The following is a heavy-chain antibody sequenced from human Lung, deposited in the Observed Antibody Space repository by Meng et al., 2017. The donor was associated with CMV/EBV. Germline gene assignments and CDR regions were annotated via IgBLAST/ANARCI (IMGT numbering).Heavy chain of an antibody. Sequence: ASXXVSXKASGYTFTSYDINWVRQATGQGLEWMGWMNPNSGNTGYAQKFQGRVTMTRNTSISTAYIEMVSLTSEDTVIYYCARGLGEGCSSASCSSGNADWFDSWXQGTXVTVSS. V-gene: IGHV1-8*01. CDR2: MNPNSGNT. J-gene: IGHJ5*01. CDR1: GYTFTSYD. D-gene: IGHD2-2*01. CDR3: ARGLGEGCSSASCSSGNADWFDS.